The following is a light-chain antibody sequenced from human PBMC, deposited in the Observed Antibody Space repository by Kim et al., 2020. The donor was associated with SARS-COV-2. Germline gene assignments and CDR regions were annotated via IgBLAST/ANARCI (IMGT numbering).Light chain of an antibody. CDR3: QTWGTGNWV. J-gene: IGLJ3*02. CDR1: SGHSSNA. Sequence: ASVKLTCTLSSGHSSNAIAWHQQQPEKGPRYLMKLNSDGSHSKGDGIPDRFSGSSSGAERYLTISSLQSEDEADYYCQTWGTGNWVFGGGTKLTVL. V-gene: IGLV4-69*01. CDR2: LNSDGSH.